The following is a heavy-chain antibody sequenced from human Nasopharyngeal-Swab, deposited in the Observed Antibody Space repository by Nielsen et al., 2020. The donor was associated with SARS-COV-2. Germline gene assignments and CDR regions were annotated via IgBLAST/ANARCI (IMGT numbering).Heavy chain of an antibody. D-gene: IGHD3-9*01. CDR2: ISYDGSNE. CDR1: GFTFSSSA. V-gene: IGHV3-30*04. J-gene: IGHJ4*02. Sequence: GESLKISCAASGFTFSSSAMHWVRLAPGKGLEWVAVISYDGSNEYYADSVKGRFTISRDNSKDTLYLQMNSMRLEDTAFYYCARDYDVFTGYPSHFFGHWGQGTLVTVSS. CDR3: ARDYDVFTGYPSHFFGH.